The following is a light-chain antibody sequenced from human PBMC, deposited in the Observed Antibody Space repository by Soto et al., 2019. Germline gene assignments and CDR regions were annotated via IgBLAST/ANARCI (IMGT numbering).Light chain of an antibody. CDR1: QSLVHNDGNTY. V-gene: IGKV2-24*01. CDR2: KVT. CDR3: MQATQSSWT. J-gene: IGKJ1*01. Sequence: DIVMTQTTISSPVTLGQAASISCRCSQSLVHNDGNTYLSWFQQRPGQPPRLLIYKVTDRFSGVPDRFSGSGAGTDFTLAISRVEAEDVGVYYCMQATQSSWTFGQGTKVDIK.